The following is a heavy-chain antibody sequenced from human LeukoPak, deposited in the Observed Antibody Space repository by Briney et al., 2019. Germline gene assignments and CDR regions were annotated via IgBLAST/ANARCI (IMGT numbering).Heavy chain of an antibody. Sequence: SETLSLTCAVYGGSFSGYYWSWIRQPPGKGLEWIGEINHSGSTNYNPSLKSRVTISVDTSKNQFSLKLSSVPAADRAVSYCARGRDEGWFGEYNWFDPWGQGTLVTVSS. CDR1: GGSFSGYY. V-gene: IGHV4-34*01. CDR2: INHSGST. J-gene: IGHJ5*02. D-gene: IGHD3-10*01. CDR3: ARGRDEGWFGEYNWFDP.